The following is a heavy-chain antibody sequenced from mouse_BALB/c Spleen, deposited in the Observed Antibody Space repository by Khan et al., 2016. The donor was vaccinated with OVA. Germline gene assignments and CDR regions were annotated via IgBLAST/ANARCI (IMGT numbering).Heavy chain of an antibody. Sequence: EVELVESGGDLVKPGGSLKLSCAASGFIFSSYSMSWVRQTPDKRLEWVATISSGGDYTYYPDSVKGRFTISRADAKNTLYLQMSSLKSEDTAMYYCASHITGSFAYWGQGTLVTVSA. CDR1: GFIFSSYS. D-gene: IGHD4-1*01. CDR2: ISSGGDYT. V-gene: IGHV5-6*01. J-gene: IGHJ3*01. CDR3: ASHITGSFAY.